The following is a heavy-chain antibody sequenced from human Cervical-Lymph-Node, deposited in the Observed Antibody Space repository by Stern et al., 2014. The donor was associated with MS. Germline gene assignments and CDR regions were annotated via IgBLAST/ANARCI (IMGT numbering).Heavy chain of an antibody. J-gene: IGHJ6*02. V-gene: IGHV1-69*01. CDR1: GGTFNVYA. CDR3: ARDGRHINHYGLDV. Sequence: VQLVESGAEVKKPGSSVKVSCQASGGTFNVYAINWLRQAPGQGPEWMGGIIPILGIANYAQKFQGRVTITADDSTRTSSMQLSSLTSNDTAVYHCARDGRHINHYGLDVWGQGTTVTVSS. CDR2: IIPILGIA.